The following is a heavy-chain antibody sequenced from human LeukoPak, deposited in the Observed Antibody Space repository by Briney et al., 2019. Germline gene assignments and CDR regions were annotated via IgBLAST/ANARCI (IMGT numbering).Heavy chain of an antibody. Sequence: GGSLRLSCAASGFSFSTDAMHWVRQAPGQGLEWVAVISYDGSNKYYADSVTGRFIISRGNSKNTLYLQMNSLRAEGTAVYYCARGYCTNGVCSTFEYWGQGTLVTVSS. J-gene: IGHJ4*02. CDR1: GFSFSTDA. CDR2: ISYDGSNK. CDR3: ARGYCTNGVCSTFEY. D-gene: IGHD2-8*01. V-gene: IGHV3-30-3*01.